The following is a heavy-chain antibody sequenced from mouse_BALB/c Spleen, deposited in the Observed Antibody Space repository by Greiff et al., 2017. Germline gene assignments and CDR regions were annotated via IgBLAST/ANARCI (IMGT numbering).Heavy chain of an antibody. CDR3: TINYYYGTVDD. V-gene: IGHV1S22*01. Sequence: LQQPGSELVRPGASVKLSCKASGYTFTSYWMHWVKQRHGQGLEWIGNIYPGSGSTNYDEKFKSKGTLTVDTSSSTAYMHLSSLTSEDSAVYYCTINYYYGTVDDWGQGTTVTVSS. D-gene: IGHD1-1*01. J-gene: IGHJ2*01. CDR1: GYTFTSYW. CDR2: IYPGSGST.